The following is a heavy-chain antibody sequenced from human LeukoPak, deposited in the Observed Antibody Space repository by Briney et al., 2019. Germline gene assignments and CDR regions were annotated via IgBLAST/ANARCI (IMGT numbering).Heavy chain of an antibody. CDR2: ISYDGNIY. J-gene: IGHJ4*02. CDR3: ARDSRSGDFSYYFDY. V-gene: IGHV3-30-3*01. Sequence: PGGSLRLSCAASGFNFNTYAIYWVRQAPGKGLEWVAVISYDGNIYSFADSVKGRFTVSRDNSKNTLYLQMNSLRAEDTAVYYCARDSRSGDFSYYFDYWGQGTLVTVSS. D-gene: IGHD2-21*02. CDR1: GFNFNTYA.